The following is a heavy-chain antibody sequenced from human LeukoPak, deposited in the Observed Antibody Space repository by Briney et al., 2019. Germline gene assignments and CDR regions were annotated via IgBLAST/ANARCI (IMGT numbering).Heavy chain of an antibody. CDR1: GGPISSGTNY. CDR3: ARNAPEGLDY. D-gene: IGHD2-2*01. J-gene: IGHJ4*02. CDR2: IYNRGGT. Sequence: SETLSLTCTVSGGPISSGTNYWTWLRQPAGRGLEWIGRIYNRGGTDYNPSLKSRITISLDTSKNQFSLKLNSMTAADTAVYYCARNAPEGLDYWGQGTLVTVSS. V-gene: IGHV4-61*02.